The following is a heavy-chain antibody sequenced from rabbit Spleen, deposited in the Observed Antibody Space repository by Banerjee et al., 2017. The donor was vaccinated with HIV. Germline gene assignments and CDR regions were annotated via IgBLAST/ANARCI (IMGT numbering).Heavy chain of an antibody. D-gene: IGHD8-1*01. CDR3: ARDAGRGDYIDGVFNL. CDR1: GFTLSSSYW. Sequence: QSLEESGGGLVQPGGSLKLSCTASGFTLSSSYWICWVRQAPGKGLEWIACIAGFTGDAYYASWAKGRFTISRTSSTLGTLQMTSLTGADTATYFCARDAGRGDYIDGVFNLWGQGTLVTVS. CDR2: IAGFTGDA. J-gene: IGHJ4*01. V-gene: IGHV1S40*01.